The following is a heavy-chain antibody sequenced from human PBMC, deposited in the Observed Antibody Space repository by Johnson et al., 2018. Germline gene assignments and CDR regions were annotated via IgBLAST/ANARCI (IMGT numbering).Heavy chain of an antibody. Sequence: VQLVQSGGGLVQPGGSLRLSCAASGFTFSSYSMNWVRQAPGKGLEWVSYISSSGSTIYSADSVKGRFTISRDNAKNSLFLQMNSLRAEDTAVYYRAGVRTHFGVVHYYGMAVWGEGTTVTGSS. CDR3: AGVRTHFGVVHYYGMAV. J-gene: IGHJ6*04. CDR1: GFTFSSYS. V-gene: IGHV3-48*04. D-gene: IGHD3-3*01. CDR2: ISSSGSTI.